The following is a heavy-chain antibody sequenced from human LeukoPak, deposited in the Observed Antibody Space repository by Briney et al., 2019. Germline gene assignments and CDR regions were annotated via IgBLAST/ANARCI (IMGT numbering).Heavy chain of an antibody. V-gene: IGHV1-18*01. CDR3: ARGGYSYGYMGYFDY. CDR2: ISAYNGNT. CDR1: GGTFSSSA. J-gene: IGHJ4*02. Sequence: GASVKVSCKTSGGTFSSSAINWVRQAPGQGLEWVAWISAYNGNTNYAQKFQGRVTMTTDTSTTTAYMELRSLRSDDTAVYYCARGGYSYGYMGYFDYWGQGTLVTVSS. D-gene: IGHD5-18*01.